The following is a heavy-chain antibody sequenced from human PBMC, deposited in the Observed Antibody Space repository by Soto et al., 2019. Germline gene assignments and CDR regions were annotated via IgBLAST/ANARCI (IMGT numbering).Heavy chain of an antibody. J-gene: IGHJ4*02. CDR1: GFTFSNAW. CDR3: TTSGYYYDSSGRN. D-gene: IGHD3-22*01. V-gene: IGHV3-15*01. CDR2: IKSKTDGGTT. Sequence: EVQLVESGGGLVKPGGSLRLSCAASGFTFSNAWMSWVRQAPGKGLEWVGRIKSKTDGGTTDYAAPVKGRFTISRDDSKNTLYLQMNSLKTEDTVVYYCTTSGYYYDSSGRNWGQGTLVTVSS.